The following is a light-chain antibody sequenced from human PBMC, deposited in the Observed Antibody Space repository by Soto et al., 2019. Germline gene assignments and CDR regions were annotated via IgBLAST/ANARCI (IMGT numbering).Light chain of an antibody. Sequence: ELVLTQSPGTLSLSPGERATLSCRASQSVSSRYLVWYQHKPGQAPRLLIYGASSRATGIPDRFSGSGSGTDFTLTISRLEPEDCAVYYCQQYGSSPWTFGQGTKVEIK. CDR1: QSVSSRY. CDR3: QQYGSSPWT. V-gene: IGKV3-20*01. CDR2: GAS. J-gene: IGKJ1*01.